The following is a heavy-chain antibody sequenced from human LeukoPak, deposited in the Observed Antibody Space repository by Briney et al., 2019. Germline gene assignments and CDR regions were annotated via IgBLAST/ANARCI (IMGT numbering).Heavy chain of an antibody. CDR2: MAGGGSSI. D-gene: IGHD1-26*01. Sequence: GRSLRLSCAASGFIFSAYGMHWVRQAPGKGLEWVALMAGGGSSIYYADSVKGRFTISRDNSKNTVYLQMNSLRPEDTAVYYCAKAAVYSKRWTPFDDWGRRTLVTVSS. CDR3: AKAAVYSKRWTPFDD. V-gene: IGHV3-30*18. J-gene: IGHJ4*02. CDR1: GFIFSAYG.